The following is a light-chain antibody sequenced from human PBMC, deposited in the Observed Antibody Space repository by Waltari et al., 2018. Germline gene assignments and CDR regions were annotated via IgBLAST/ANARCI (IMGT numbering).Light chain of an antibody. V-gene: IGLV3-10*01. CDR3: YSTDSSGTQRV. J-gene: IGLJ2*01. CDR1: ARPTNY. Sequence: SYELTQPPSVSVSPGQAARITCSGDARPTNYASWYQQKSGQAPALVSYEDSKRPSGVPERFSGSSSGTTATLTLSGAQVEDEGDYYCYSTDSSGTQRVFGGGTKLTVL. CDR2: EDS.